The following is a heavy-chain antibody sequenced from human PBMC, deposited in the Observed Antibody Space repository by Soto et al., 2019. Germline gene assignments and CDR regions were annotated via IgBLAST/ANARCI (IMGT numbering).Heavy chain of an antibody. D-gene: IGHD5-18*01. Sequence: SETLSLTCTVSGGSISSGGYYWSWIRQHPGKGLEWIGYIYYSGSTYYNPSLKSRVTISVDTSKNQFSLKLSSVTAADTAVYYCANVGYGTDYGMDVWGQGTSVTVSS. CDR1: GGSISSGGYY. V-gene: IGHV4-31*03. J-gene: IGHJ6*02. CDR2: IYYSGST. CDR3: ANVGYGTDYGMDV.